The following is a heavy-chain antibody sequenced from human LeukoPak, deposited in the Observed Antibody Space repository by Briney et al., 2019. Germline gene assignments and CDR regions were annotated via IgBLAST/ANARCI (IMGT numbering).Heavy chain of an antibody. CDR1: GYTFTGYY. CDR3: ARILHDYKVPGDY. Sequence: ASVKVSCKASGYTFTGYYMHWVRQAPGQGLEWMGWINPNSGGTNYAQKFQGRVTMTRDTSISTAYMELSRLRSDDTAVYYCARILHDYKVPGDYWGQGTLVTVSS. D-gene: IGHD4-11*01. V-gene: IGHV1-2*02. J-gene: IGHJ4*02. CDR2: INPNSGGT.